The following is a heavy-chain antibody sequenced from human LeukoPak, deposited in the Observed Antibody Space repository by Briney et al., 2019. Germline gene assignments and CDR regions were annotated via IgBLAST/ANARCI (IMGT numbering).Heavy chain of an antibody. CDR2: ITPIFGTA. J-gene: IGHJ3*02. D-gene: IGHD1-1*01. CDR1: GGTFSSYA. Sequence: GASVKVSCKASGGTFSSYAISWVRQAPGQGLEWMGGITPIFGTANYAQKFQGRVTITTDESTSTAYMELSSLRSEDTAVYYCAREAGSTTAPDAFDIWGQGTMVTVSS. CDR3: AREAGSTTAPDAFDI. V-gene: IGHV1-69*05.